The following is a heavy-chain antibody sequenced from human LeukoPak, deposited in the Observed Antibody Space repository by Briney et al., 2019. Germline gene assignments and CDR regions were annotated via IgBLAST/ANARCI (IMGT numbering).Heavy chain of an antibody. CDR3: ARVGDYYDSGGYQGFDY. CDR1: GFTFSAYA. CDR2: ISYDGNIK. J-gene: IGHJ4*02. D-gene: IGHD3-22*01. Sequence: SGGSLRLSCAASGFTFSAYAMHWVRQAPGKGLEWVAIISYDGNIKYQADSVKGRFTISRDDSKNTLYLQMNSLRAEDTAVYYCARVGDYYDSGGYQGFDYWGQGTLVTVSS. V-gene: IGHV3-30-3*01.